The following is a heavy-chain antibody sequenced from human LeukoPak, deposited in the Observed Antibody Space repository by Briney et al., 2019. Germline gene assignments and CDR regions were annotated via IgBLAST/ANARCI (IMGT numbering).Heavy chain of an antibody. J-gene: IGHJ4*02. CDR1: GFSFSDYY. CDR2: ISSSGSTI. CDR3: AIDRTYYYDSSGYWDY. D-gene: IGHD3-22*01. V-gene: IGHV3-11*01. Sequence: PVVSLRLSCAVSGFSFSDYYMSWSCQAPGQGQEWVSYISSSGSTIYYADSVKGRFTNSRDNAKNSLYLQMNSLRAEDTAVYYCAIDRTYYYDSSGYWDYWGQGTLVTVSS.